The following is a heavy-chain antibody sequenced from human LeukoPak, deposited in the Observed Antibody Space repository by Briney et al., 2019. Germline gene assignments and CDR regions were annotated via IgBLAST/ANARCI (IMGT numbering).Heavy chain of an antibody. D-gene: IGHD6-6*01. Sequence: PGRSLRLSCAASGFTFSHYGIHWVRQAPGKGLEGVAVMSYDGSNKYYADSVKGRFTISRDNSKNTLYLQMNSLRAEDTAVYYCARDWKQLVLDHWGQGTLVTVSS. CDR3: ARDWKQLVLDH. V-gene: IGHV3-30*19. J-gene: IGHJ5*02. CDR1: GFTFSHYG. CDR2: MSYDGSNK.